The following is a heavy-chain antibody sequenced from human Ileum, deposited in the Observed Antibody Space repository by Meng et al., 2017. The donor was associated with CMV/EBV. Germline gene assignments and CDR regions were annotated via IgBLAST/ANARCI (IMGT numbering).Heavy chain of an antibody. D-gene: IGHD7-27*01. CDR2: ITWDSDDI. V-gene: IGHV3-9*01. CDR3: VKAMTPNNWGKDVFDV. Sequence: SLKISCAASGFVFDDYDMHWVRQAPGKGLERVAGITWDSDDIAYADSVKGRFTISRDNAKNSLHLQMNSLGPEDTALYFCVKAMTPNNWGKDVFDVWGQGTVVTVSS. CDR1: GFVFDDYD. J-gene: IGHJ3*01.